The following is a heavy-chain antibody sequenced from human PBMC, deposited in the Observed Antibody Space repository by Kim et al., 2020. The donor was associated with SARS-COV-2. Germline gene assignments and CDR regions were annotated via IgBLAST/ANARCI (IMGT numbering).Heavy chain of an antibody. CDR3: ARDWYSSSWYYYYGMDV. D-gene: IGHD6-13*01. V-gene: IGHV1-69*13. CDR1: GGTFSSYA. Sequence: SVKVSCKASGGTFSSYAISWVRQAPGQGLEWMGGIIPIFGTANYAQKFQGRVTITADESTSTAYMELSSLRSEDTAVYYCARDWYSSSWYYYYGMDVWGQGTTVTVSS. CDR2: IIPIFGTA. J-gene: IGHJ6*02.